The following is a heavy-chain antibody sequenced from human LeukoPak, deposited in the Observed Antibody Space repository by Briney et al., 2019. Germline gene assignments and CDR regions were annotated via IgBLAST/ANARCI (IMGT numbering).Heavy chain of an antibody. CDR3: ARRSSWLFDY. D-gene: IGHD6-13*01. CDR2: IYYSGST. CDR1: GGSISSGGYY. J-gene: IGHJ4*02. Sequence: PSETLSLTCTVSGGSISSGGYYWSWIRQHPGKGLEWIGYIYYSGSTYYNPSLKSRVTISVDTSKNQFSLKLSSVTAADTAVYYCARRSSWLFDYWGQGTPVTVSS. V-gene: IGHV4-31*03.